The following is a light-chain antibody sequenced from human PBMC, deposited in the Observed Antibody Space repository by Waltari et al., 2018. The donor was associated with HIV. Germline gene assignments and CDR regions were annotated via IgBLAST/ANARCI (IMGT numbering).Light chain of an antibody. V-gene: IGLV1-40*01. CDR3: QSCDSSLSGSGV. Sequence: QSVLTQPPSVSGAPGQRVTISSTGSSSNIGAGYDVNCDQQLPGTAPKLLIYGNSNRPSGVPDRFSGSKSGTSASLAITGLQAEDEADYYCQSCDSSLSGSGVFGGGTKLTVL. CDR2: GNS. CDR1: SSNIGAGYD. J-gene: IGLJ3*02.